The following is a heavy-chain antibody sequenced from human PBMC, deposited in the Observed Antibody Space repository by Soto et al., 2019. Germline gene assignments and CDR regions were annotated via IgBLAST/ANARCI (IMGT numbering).Heavy chain of an antibody. Sequence: GGSLRLSCASSGFTFSSYWMSCVRHAPGKWLEWVANIKQDGSEKYYVDSVKGRFTISRDNAKNSLYLQMNSLRAEDTAVYYCAREERRYPFEYWGQGTLVTVSS. D-gene: IGHD3-9*01. CDR2: IKQDGSEK. CDR1: GFTFSSYW. J-gene: IGHJ4*02. V-gene: IGHV3-7*03. CDR3: AREERRYPFEY.